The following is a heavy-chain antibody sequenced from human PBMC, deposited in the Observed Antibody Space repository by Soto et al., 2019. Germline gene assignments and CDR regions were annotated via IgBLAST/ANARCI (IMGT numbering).Heavy chain of an antibody. CDR3: ARKGSYGGYYYYGMDV. D-gene: IGHD5-18*01. V-gene: IGHV1-69*01. J-gene: IGHJ6*02. CDR2: IIPIFGTA. Sequence: QVQLVQSGAEVKKPGSSVKVSCKASGGTFSSYAISWVRQAPGQGLEWMGGIIPIFGTANYAQKFQGRVTITADESTSTAYMELSSLRSEDTAMYYCARKGSYGGYYYYGMDVWGQGTTVTVSS. CDR1: GGTFSSYA.